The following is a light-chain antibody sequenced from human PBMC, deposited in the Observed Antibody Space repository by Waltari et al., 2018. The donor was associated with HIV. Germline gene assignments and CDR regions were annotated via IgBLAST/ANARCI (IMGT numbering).Light chain of an antibody. V-gene: IGLV2-14*01. CDR3: CSYTATSTHVV. CDR2: EVT. J-gene: IGLJ2*01. Sequence: QSAPTQHASVSASPGQSIPASCAGSSSAIGASNFVSWYQQHPGKAPKLLISEVTNRPSGVSARFSGSKSGSTASLTISGLQAEDEATYYCCSYTATSTHVVFGGGTKLTV. CDR1: SSAIGASNF.